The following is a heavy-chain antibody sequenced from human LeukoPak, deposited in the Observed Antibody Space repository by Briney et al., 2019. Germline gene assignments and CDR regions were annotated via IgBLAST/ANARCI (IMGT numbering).Heavy chain of an antibody. CDR2: INHSGST. V-gene: IGHV4-34*01. CDR1: GGSFSGYY. Sequence: SETLCLTCAAYGGSFSGYYWSWIRQPPGKGLEWMGEINHSGSTNYNPSPKSRVTISVDTSKNQFSLKLSSVTAADTAVYYCARPSRRVVVTLAGGWFDPWGQGTLVTVSS. CDR3: ARPSRRVVVTLAGGWFDP. D-gene: IGHD3-22*01. J-gene: IGHJ5*02.